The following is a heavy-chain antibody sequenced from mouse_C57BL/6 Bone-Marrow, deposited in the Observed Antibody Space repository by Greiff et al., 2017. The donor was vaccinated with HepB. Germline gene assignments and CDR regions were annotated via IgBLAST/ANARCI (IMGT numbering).Heavy chain of an antibody. J-gene: IGHJ4*01. CDR2: IYPGSGST. Sequence: QVQLQQPGAELVKPGASVKMSCKASGYTFTSYWITWVKQRPGQGLEWIGDIYPGSGSTNYNEKFKSKATLTVDTSSRTAYMQLSSLTSEDSAVYYCARDGYYPYYYAMDYWGQGTSVTVSS. V-gene: IGHV1-55*01. CDR1: GYTFTSYW. CDR3: ARDGYYPYYYAMDY. D-gene: IGHD2-3*01.